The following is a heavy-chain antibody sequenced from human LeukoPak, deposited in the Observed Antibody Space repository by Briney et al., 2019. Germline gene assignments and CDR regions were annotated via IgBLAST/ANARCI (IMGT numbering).Heavy chain of an antibody. CDR3: AKVGSTLYSLY. CDR1: GFTFSSNA. D-gene: IGHD1-26*01. V-gene: IGHV3-23*01. Sequence: GGSLRLSCAASGFTFSSNAMSWVRPAPGKGLEWVSAVTDSGDSTYYTDSVKGRFTISRDNSKDALYLQMNSLGAEDTGLYYCAKVGSTLYSLYWGQGTLDSVSS. CDR2: VTDSGDST. J-gene: IGHJ4*02.